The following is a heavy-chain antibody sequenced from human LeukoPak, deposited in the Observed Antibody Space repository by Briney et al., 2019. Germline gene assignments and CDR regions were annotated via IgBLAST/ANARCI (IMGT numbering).Heavy chain of an antibody. J-gene: IGHJ3*02. V-gene: IGHV4-61*08. CDR3: ARANSAAAGIGAFDI. Sequence: SETLSLTCTVSGGSISSGGYYWRWIRQPPGKGLEWIGYIYYSGSTNYNPSLKSRVTISVDTSKNQFSLKLSSVTAADTAVYYCARANSAAAGIGAFDIWGQGTMVTVSS. D-gene: IGHD6-13*01. CDR2: IYYSGST. CDR1: GGSISSGGYY.